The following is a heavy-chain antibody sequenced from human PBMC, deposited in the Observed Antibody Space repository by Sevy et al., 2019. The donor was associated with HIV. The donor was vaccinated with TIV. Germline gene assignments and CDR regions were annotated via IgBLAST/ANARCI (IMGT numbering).Heavy chain of an antibody. CDR2: IYFTGNT. D-gene: IGHD1-1*01. Sequence: SETLSLTCSVSGGSISSYFWTWVRQSPGKGLEWIGNIYFTGNTDQSPSLKSRVTLSLDTSKSQFSLTLKSVTAADTAIYFCARDSTTRPRVLDYWGQGTLVTVSS. J-gene: IGHJ4*02. CDR3: ARDSTTRPRVLDY. V-gene: IGHV4-59*01. CDR1: GGSISSYF.